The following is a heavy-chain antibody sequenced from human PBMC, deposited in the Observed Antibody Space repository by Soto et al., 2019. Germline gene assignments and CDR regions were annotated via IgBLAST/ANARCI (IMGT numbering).Heavy chain of an antibody. D-gene: IGHD1-26*01. Sequence: GGSLRLSCAASGFTFSTDSMYWDRQAPGKRLEWVSFISSSGSTIYYADSVKGRFTISRDNAKNSLYLQMNSLRAEDTAVYYCAREGTGGKAGDYWGQGTLVTVSS. CDR1: GFTFSTDS. J-gene: IGHJ4*02. V-gene: IGHV3-48*01. CDR3: AREGTGGKAGDY. CDR2: ISSSGSTI.